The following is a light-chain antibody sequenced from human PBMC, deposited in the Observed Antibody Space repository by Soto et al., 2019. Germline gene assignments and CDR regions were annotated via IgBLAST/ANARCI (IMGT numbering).Light chain of an antibody. CDR2: GAS. CDR3: QQYGSSPFT. CDR1: QSVSSNF. Sequence: EIVLTQSPGTLSLSPGERATLSCWASQSVSSNFLAWHQQRPGQAPRLLIYGASHRATGIPDRFSGSGSGTDFTLTISRMEPEDFAVYYCQQYGSSPFTFGPGTKVDVK. J-gene: IGKJ3*01. V-gene: IGKV3-20*01.